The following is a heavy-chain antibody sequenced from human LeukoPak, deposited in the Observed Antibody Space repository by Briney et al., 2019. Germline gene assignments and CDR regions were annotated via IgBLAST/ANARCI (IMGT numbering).Heavy chain of an antibody. CDR2: ISSSSSYI. CDR1: GFTFSSYS. J-gene: IGHJ5*02. V-gene: IGHV3-21*01. CDR3: ARMLGIDQDWFDP. Sequence: GGSLRLSCAASGFTFSSYSMNWVRQAPGKGLEWVSSISSSSSYIYYADSVKGRFTISRDNAKNSLYLQMNSLRAEDTAVYYCARMLGIDQDWFDPWGQGTLVTVSS. D-gene: IGHD7-27*01.